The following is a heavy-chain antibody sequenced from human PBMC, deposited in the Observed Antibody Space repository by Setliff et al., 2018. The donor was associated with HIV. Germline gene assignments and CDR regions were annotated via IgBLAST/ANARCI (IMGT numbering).Heavy chain of an antibody. V-gene: IGHV4-59*11. CDR2: IYYSGST. J-gene: IGHJ5*02. Sequence: SETLSLTCTVSGGSISSHYWSWIRQPPGKGLEWIGSIYYSGSTNYNPSLKSRVTISVDTSKNQFSLKLTSLTAADTAVYYCARGGTSSNWFDPWGQGTLVTVSS. D-gene: IGHD2-2*01. CDR1: GGSISSHY. CDR3: ARGGTSSNWFDP.